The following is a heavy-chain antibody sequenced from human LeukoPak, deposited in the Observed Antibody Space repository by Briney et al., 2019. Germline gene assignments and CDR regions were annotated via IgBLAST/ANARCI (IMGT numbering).Heavy chain of an antibody. CDR3: ARDQYYDFWSGSHGADAFDI. V-gene: IGHV4-39*07. CDR1: GGSISSSSYY. Sequence: SETLSLTCTVSGGSISSSSYYWGWIRQPPGKGLEWIGSIYYSGSTYYNPSLKSRVTISVDKSKNQFSLKLSSVTAADTAVYYCARDQYYDFWSGSHGADAFDIWGQGTMVTVSS. J-gene: IGHJ3*02. CDR2: IYYSGST. D-gene: IGHD3-3*01.